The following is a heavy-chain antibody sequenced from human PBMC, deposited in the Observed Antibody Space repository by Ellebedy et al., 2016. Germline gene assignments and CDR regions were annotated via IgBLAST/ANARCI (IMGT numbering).Heavy chain of an antibody. D-gene: IGHD5-24*01. CDR3: ARGARRDGYLVGFDY. Sequence: SETLSLXXTVSGGSISSGSYYWSWIRQPAGKGLEWIGRIYTSGSTNYNPSLKSRFTISVDTSRNEFSLKVTSVTAADTAVYSCARGARRDGYLVGFDYWGQGILVIVSS. V-gene: IGHV4-61*02. CDR2: IYTSGST. J-gene: IGHJ4*02. CDR1: GGSISSGSYY.